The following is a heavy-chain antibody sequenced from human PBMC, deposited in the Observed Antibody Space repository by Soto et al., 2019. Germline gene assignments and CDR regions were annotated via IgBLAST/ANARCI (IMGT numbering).Heavy chain of an antibody. CDR2: ISASGSNT. V-gene: IGHV3-23*01. D-gene: IGHD3-3*01. CDR3: ADGGEWSFNFEY. J-gene: IGHJ4*02. Sequence: EVQLLDSGGGLVQPGGSLRLSCAASGFSFGSYAMSWVRQAPGKGLEWVSGISASGSNTYYGDSVKGRFTISRDNSKNTLYLQMNTLRVEDKAIYYCADGGEWSFNFEYWGQGTLVTVFS. CDR1: GFSFGSYA.